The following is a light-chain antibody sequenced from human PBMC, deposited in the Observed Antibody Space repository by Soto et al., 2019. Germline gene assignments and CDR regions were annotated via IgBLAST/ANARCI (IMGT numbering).Light chain of an antibody. V-gene: IGKV3-15*01. CDR1: QSVSSN. CDR2: GAS. Sequence: EIVMTQSPATLSVSPGERATRSCMTSQSVSSNLAWYQQKPGQATRLLTYGASTRATGIPARFSGSGSGTEFTLTISSLQSEDFAVYYCQQYNNWPPVTFGQGTKLEIK. CDR3: QQYNNWPPVT. J-gene: IGKJ2*01.